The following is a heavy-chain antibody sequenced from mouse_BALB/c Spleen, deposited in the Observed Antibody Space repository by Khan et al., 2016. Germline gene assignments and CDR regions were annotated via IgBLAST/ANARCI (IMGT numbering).Heavy chain of an antibody. CDR2: INTYSGES. V-gene: IGHV9-1*02. J-gene: IGHJ1*01. Sequence: QIQLVQSGPELKRPGKTVKISCKASGYTFTNYGINWVKQAPGKGLKWMGWINTYSGESTYADDFKGRFAFSLETSANNAYLQINNLKNDDKATNFGVRYRYYYGSSRYFDVWGAGTTVTVSS. CDR3: VRYRYYYGSSRYFDV. D-gene: IGHD1-1*01. CDR1: GYTFTNYG.